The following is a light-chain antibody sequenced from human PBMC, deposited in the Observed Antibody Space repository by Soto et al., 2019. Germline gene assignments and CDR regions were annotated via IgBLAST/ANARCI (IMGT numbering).Light chain of an antibody. V-gene: IGKV3-11*01. CDR2: DAS. Sequence: EIVLTQYPATLSLSPGERATLSCRASQGDSSYLAWYQQRPGQAPRLLIYDASSRATGIPAKFSGSGSGTVFTLTITSVEPEDSAVYYCQQRSNWPSTFGGGTKVEI. CDR1: QGDSSY. J-gene: IGKJ4*01. CDR3: QQRSNWPST.